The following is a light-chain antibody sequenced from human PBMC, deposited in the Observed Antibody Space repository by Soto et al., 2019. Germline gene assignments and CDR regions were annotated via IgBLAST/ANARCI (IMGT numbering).Light chain of an antibody. CDR1: SSDVGGYDY. CDR2: EVN. V-gene: IGLV2-14*01. CDR3: SSYSISTAYL. J-gene: IGLJ1*01. Sequence: QSALTQPASVSGSPGQSITISCTGTSSDVGGYDYVSWCQLHPGKAPKLMVYEVNNRPSGVSYRFSGSKSGNTASLTISGLQAEDEADYFCSSYSISTAYLFGTGTKVTV.